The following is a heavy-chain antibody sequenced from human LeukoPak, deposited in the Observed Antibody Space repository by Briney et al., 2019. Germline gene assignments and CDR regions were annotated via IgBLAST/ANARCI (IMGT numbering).Heavy chain of an antibody. J-gene: IGHJ4*02. CDR2: ISGDGVST. Sequence: PGGSLRLSCVASGLPIADFAMHWVRQAPGKGLKWVSLISGDGVSTFYTDSVRGRFSISRDNTKNSLYLEMNSLRTEDTAMYYCAKESGKFDYWGQGTLVAVSS. CDR3: AKESGKFDY. V-gene: IGHV3-43*02. CDR1: GLPIADFA.